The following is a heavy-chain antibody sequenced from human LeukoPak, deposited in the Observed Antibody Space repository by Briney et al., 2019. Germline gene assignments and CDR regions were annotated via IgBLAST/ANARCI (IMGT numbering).Heavy chain of an antibody. V-gene: IGHV4-4*09. D-gene: IGHD3-22*01. CDR1: GGSISSYY. CDR3: ARHGGSTPHSSGYYNWFDP. CDR2: IYTSGST. J-gene: IGHJ5*02. Sequence: SETLSLTCTVSGGSISSYYWSWIRQPPGKGLEWIGCIYTSGSTNYNPSLKSRVTISVDTSKNQFSLKLSSVTAADTAVYYCARHGGSTPHSSGYYNWFDPWGQGTLVTVSS.